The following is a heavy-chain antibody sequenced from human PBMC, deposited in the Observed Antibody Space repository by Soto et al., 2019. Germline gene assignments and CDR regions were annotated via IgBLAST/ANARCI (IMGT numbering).Heavy chain of an antibody. CDR3: ARESQNYVWGSYRPSNFDY. D-gene: IGHD3-16*02. Sequence: PGGSLRLSCAASGFTFSDHYMDWVRQAPGKGLEWVGRTRNKANSDTTEYAASVKGRFTISRDDSKNSLYLQMNSLKTEDTAVYYCARESQNYVWGSYRPSNFDYWGQGTLVTVSS. V-gene: IGHV3-72*01. J-gene: IGHJ4*02. CDR2: TRNKANSDTT. CDR1: GFTFSDHY.